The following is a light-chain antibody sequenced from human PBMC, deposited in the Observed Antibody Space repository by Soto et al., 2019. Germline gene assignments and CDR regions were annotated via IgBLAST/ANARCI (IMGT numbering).Light chain of an antibody. CDR3: QQRSNWRGYT. CDR2: DAS. Sequence: EIVLTQSPATLSLSPGERATLSCRASQSVSSYLAWYQQKPGQAPRLLIYDASNRATGIPARFSGSGSGTGFTLTISSLEPEDFAVYYCQQRSNWRGYTFGQGTKLEIK. V-gene: IGKV3-11*01. J-gene: IGKJ2*01. CDR1: QSVSSY.